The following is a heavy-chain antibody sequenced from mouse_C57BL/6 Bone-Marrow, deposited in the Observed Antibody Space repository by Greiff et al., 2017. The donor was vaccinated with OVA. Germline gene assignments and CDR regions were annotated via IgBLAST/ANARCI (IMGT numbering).Heavy chain of an antibody. Sequence: QVQLQQSGAELVRPGTSVKVSCKASGYAFTNYLIEWVKQRPGQGLEWIGVINPGSGGTNYNEKFKGKATLTADKSSSTAYMQLSSLTSEDSAVYFCAILRYGYFDYWGQGTTLTVSS. J-gene: IGHJ2*01. CDR1: GYAFTNYL. D-gene: IGHD1-1*01. CDR2: INPGSGGT. V-gene: IGHV1-54*01. CDR3: AILRYGYFDY.